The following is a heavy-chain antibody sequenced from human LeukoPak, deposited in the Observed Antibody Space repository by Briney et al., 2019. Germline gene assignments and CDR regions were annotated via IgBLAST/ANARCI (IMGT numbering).Heavy chain of an antibody. J-gene: IGHJ5*02. CDR3: ATRKTGTTWGGWFVP. CDR1: GYSFTSYW. D-gene: IGHD1-7*01. CDR2: INPGDSHT. V-gene: IGHV5-51*01. Sequence: GESLKISCKGSGYSFTSYWIAWVRQMPGKGLEWMGIINPGDSHTRYSPSFQGQVTISADKSISTAYLQWSSLKASDTAVYYCATRKTGTTWGGWFVPWGQGTLVTVSS.